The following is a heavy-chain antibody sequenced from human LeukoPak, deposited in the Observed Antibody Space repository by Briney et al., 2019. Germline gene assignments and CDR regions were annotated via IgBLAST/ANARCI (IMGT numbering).Heavy chain of an antibody. V-gene: IGHV4-59*12. CDR1: GGSISRDY. D-gene: IGHD5-12*01. Sequence: PSETLSLTCTVSGGSISRDYWSWIRQPPGKGLEWIGYIYYTGSTNYNPSLKSRVTISVDTSKNQFSLKLSSVTAADTAVYYCARGEVATPYAFDIWGQGTMVTVSS. CDR2: IYYTGST. J-gene: IGHJ3*02. CDR3: ARGEVATPYAFDI.